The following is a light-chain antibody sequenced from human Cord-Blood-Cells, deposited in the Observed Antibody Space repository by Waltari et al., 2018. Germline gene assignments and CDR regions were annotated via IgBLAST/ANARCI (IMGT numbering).Light chain of an antibody. CDR1: SSDVGGYNY. V-gene: IGLV2-14*01. CDR2: EVS. J-gene: IGLJ3*02. CDR3: SSYTSSSTWV. Sequence: HSALTQPASASASPGQPITISCTGTSSDVGGYNYVSWYQQHPGKAPKLMIYEVSKRPSGVSKRFAGSKSGNTASLTISGLQAEDEADYYCSSYTSSSTWVFGGGTKLTVL.